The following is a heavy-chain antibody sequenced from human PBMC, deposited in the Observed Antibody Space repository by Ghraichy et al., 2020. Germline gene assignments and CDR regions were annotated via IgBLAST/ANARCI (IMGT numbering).Heavy chain of an antibody. D-gene: IGHD6-13*01. V-gene: IGHV3-7*03. CDR2: IKEDGNEK. CDR3: AKEARKYSSSWYLGMYFYYGMDV. CDR1: GFTFSTYW. J-gene: IGHJ6*02. Sequence: GGSLRLSCAASGFTFSTYWMSWVRQAPGKGLEWVANIKEDGNEKYFVESVKGRFTISRDNAKNSLYLQMNSLRAEDTAVYFCAKEARKYSSSWYLGMYFYYGMDVWGQGTTVTVSS.